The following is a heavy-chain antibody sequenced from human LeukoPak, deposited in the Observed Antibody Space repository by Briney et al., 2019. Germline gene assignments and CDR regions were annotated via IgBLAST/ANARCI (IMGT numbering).Heavy chain of an antibody. V-gene: IGHV3-33*01. Sequence: GGSLRLSCAASGFTFSSYGMHWVRQAPGKGLEWVAVIWDDGSNKYYADSVKGRFTISRDNSKNTLYLQMNSLRAEDTAVYYCAPKPRITMVRGVISTYPLIDYWGQGTLVTVSS. CDR1: GFTFSSYG. J-gene: IGHJ4*02. D-gene: IGHD3-10*01. CDR3: APKPRITMVRGVISTYPLIDY. CDR2: IWDDGSNK.